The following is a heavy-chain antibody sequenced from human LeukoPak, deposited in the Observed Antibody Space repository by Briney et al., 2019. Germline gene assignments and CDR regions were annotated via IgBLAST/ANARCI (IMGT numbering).Heavy chain of an antibody. CDR1: GFTVSNNY. CDR2: IYSGGST. Sequence: QSGGSLRLSCAASGFTVSNNYMSWVRQAPGKGLEWVSVIYSGGSTYYADSVRGRFTISRDNSKNTLYLQMNSLRAEDTAVYYCARGPDSSGWYRRFDYWGQGTLVTVSS. V-gene: IGHV3-53*01. D-gene: IGHD6-19*01. CDR3: ARGPDSSGWYRRFDY. J-gene: IGHJ4*02.